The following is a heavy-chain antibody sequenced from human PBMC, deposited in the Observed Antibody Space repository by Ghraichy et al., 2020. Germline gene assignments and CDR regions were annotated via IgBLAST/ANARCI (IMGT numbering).Heavy chain of an antibody. V-gene: IGHV3-21*01. Sequence: GGSLRLSCAASGFTFSSYSMNWVRQAPGKGLEWVSSISSSSSYIYYADSVKGRFTISRDNAKNSLYLQMNSLRAEDTAVYYCARDFRDLSFRPYCGGDCYIDYWGQGTLVTVSS. D-gene: IGHD2-21*01. CDR2: ISSSSSYI. CDR1: GFTFSSYS. CDR3: ARDFRDLSFRPYCGGDCYIDY. J-gene: IGHJ4*02.